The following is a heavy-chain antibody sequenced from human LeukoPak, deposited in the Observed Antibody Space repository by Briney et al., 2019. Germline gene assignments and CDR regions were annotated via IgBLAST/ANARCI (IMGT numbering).Heavy chain of an antibody. D-gene: IGHD6-19*01. Sequence: SVKVSCKASGGTFSSYGISWVRQAPGQGLEWMGGIIPIFGTAYYAQNFHDRVTITADKSTSTAYMELSSLRSEDTAVYYYASSNIAVAVPTYTDYWGQGTLVTVSS. CDR3: ASSNIAVAVPTYTDY. CDR1: GGTFSSYG. J-gene: IGHJ4*02. V-gene: IGHV1-69*06. CDR2: IIPIFGTA.